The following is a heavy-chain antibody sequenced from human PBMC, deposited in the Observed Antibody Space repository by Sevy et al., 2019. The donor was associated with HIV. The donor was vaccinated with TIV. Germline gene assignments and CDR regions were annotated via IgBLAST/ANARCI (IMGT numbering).Heavy chain of an antibody. CDR3: ARTPVIMITSGGVIALRQFDF. D-gene: IGHD3-16*02. V-gene: IGHV4-59*01. Sequence: SETLSLTCTVSGGSISGYYWSWIRQPPGKGLEWIGYIYYSGSTNYNPSPKNRVTMSVDTSKNQFSLKMSSVTAADTGVYYCARTPVIMITSGGVIALRQFDFWGQGTLVTVSS. J-gene: IGHJ4*02. CDR2: IYYSGST. CDR1: GGSISGYY.